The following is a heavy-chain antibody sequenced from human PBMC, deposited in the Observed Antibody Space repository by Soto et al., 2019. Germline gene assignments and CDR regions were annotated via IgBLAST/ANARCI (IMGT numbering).Heavy chain of an antibody. CDR2: IYYSGST. V-gene: IGHV4-30-4*01. CDR3: ASRIRARGNDY. CDR1: GGSISSGDYY. Sequence: QVKLQESGPGLVKPSQTLSLTCTVSGGSISSGDYYWSWIRQPPGKGLEWIGYIYYSGSTYYNPSFKSRVIISVDTSKNQFSLKLSSVTAADTAVYYCASRIRARGNDYWGQGTLVTVSS. J-gene: IGHJ4*02.